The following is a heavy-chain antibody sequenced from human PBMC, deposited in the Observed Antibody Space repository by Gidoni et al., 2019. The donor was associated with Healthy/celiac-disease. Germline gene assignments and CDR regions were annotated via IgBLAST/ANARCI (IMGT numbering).Heavy chain of an antibody. CDR3: ARGGGGYSGYGPLDY. J-gene: IGHJ4*02. Sequence: QVTLRESGPALVKPTQTLTLTCTFSGFSLSTSGMCVSWIRQPPGKALEWLALIDWDDDKYYSTSLKTRLTISKDTSKSRVVLTMTNMDPVNTATYYCARGGGGYSGYGPLDYWGQGTLVTVSS. CDR1: GFSLSTSGMC. V-gene: IGHV2-70*01. D-gene: IGHD5-12*01. CDR2: IDWDDDK.